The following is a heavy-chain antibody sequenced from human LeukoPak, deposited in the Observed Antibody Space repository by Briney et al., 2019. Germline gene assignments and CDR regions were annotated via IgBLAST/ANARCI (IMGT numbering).Heavy chain of an antibody. Sequence: PSETLSVTCAVYGGSFSGYYWSWIRQPPGKGLEWIGEINHSGSTNYNPSLKSRVTISVDTSENQFSLKLSSVTAADTAVYYCARDGCSSTSCYPWGYYYGMDVWGKGTTVTVSS. V-gene: IGHV4-34*01. CDR2: INHSGST. CDR3: ARDGCSSTSCYPWGYYYGMDV. J-gene: IGHJ6*04. CDR1: GGSFSGYY. D-gene: IGHD2-2*01.